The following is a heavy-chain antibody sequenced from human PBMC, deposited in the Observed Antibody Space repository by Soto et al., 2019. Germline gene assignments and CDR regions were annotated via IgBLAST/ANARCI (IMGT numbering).Heavy chain of an antibody. Sequence: SETLSLTCAVYGGSFSGYYWSWIRQPPGKGLEWIGEINHSGSTNYNPSLKSQVTISVDTSKNQFSLKLSSVTAADTAVYYCARSIVGARGAFDIWGQGTMVTVSS. D-gene: IGHD1-26*01. J-gene: IGHJ3*02. CDR2: INHSGST. CDR1: GGSFSGYY. V-gene: IGHV4-34*01. CDR3: ARSIVGARGAFDI.